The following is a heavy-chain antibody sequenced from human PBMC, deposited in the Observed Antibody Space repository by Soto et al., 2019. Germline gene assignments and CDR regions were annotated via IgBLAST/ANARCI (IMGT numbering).Heavy chain of an antibody. Sequence: SETLSLTCTVSGGSINTFYWSWVRQPAGKGLEWIGRIFSSGSTSFNPSLESRVAMSVDTSKNHFSLNLSSVTAADMAVYYCAREGSYSAYNFAHGIQLWSFDFWGQGALVTVST. V-gene: IGHV4-4*07. CDR3: AREGSYSAYNFAHGIQLWSFDF. D-gene: IGHD5-12*01. CDR2: IFSSGST. CDR1: GGSINTFY. J-gene: IGHJ4*02.